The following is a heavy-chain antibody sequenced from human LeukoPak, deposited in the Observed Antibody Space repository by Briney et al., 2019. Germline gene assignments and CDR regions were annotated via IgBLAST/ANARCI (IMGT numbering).Heavy chain of an antibody. V-gene: IGHV4-39*06. J-gene: IGHJ1*01. CDR2: IFYTGST. D-gene: IGHD3-22*01. CDR1: GGSITSSSYY. CDR3: AREATESITMIVVVPPGYFQH. Sequence: PSETLSLTCTVSGGSITSSSYYWGWIRQPPGKGLEWIGSIFYTGSTYYNPSLKSRVTISVDTSKNQFPLRLSSVTAADTAVYYCAREATESITMIVVVPPGYFQHWGQGTLVTVSS.